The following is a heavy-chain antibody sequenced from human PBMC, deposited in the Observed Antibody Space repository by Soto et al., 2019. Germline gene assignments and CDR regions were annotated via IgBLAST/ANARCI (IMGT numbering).Heavy chain of an antibody. V-gene: IGHV3-23*01. CDR3: AKGPRTTWEGDWFDP. J-gene: IGHJ5*02. Sequence: GGSLRLSCAASGFTFSNYAMSWVRQAPGKGLEWVSAISGSGTNRYYADSVKGRVTISRDNSKSTLYLQMNSLRAEDTAVYYCAKGPRTTWEGDWFDPWGQGTLVTVSS. CDR2: ISGSGTNR. CDR1: GFTFSNYA. D-gene: IGHD1-1*01.